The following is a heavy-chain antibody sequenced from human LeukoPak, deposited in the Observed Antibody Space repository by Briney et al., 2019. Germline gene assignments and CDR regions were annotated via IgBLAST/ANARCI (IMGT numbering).Heavy chain of an antibody. Sequence: ASVKVSGQASGYTFTEQYMHWVRQAPGQGLEWMGWINPHSGGTNYAQKFQGRVAMTSDTSIGTAYMDLSRLRSDDTAVYYCARQGGSARYFDYWGQGTLVTVSS. CDR2: INPHSGGT. D-gene: IGHD3-16*02. J-gene: IGHJ4*02. V-gene: IGHV1-2*02. CDR1: GYTFTEQY. CDR3: ARQGGSARYFDY.